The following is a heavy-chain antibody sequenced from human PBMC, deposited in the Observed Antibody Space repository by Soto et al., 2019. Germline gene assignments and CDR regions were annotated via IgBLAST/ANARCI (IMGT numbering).Heavy chain of an antibody. CDR2: ISTYNGNT. J-gene: IGHJ6*02. Sequence: ASVKVSCKASGYTFTSYGISWVRQAPGQGLEWMGWISTYNGNTNYAQKLQGRVTMTTDTSTSTAYMELRSLRSDDTAVYYCAGATSSSTAYGMDVWGQGATVTVSS. CDR3: AGATSSSTAYGMDV. V-gene: IGHV1-18*04. CDR1: GYTFTSYG. D-gene: IGHD2-2*01.